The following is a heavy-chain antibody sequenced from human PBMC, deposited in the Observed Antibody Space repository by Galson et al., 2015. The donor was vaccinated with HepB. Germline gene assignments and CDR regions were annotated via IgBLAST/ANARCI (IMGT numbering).Heavy chain of an antibody. Sequence: SVKVSCKASGGTFSSYAISWVRQAPGQGLEWMGGIIPIFGTANYAQKFQGRVTITADKSTSTAYMELSSLRSEDTAVYYCARGDVDTAMAVFDYWGQGTLVTVSS. CDR1: GGTFSSYA. J-gene: IGHJ4*02. D-gene: IGHD5-18*01. CDR3: ARGDVDTAMAVFDY. CDR2: IIPIFGTA. V-gene: IGHV1-69*06.